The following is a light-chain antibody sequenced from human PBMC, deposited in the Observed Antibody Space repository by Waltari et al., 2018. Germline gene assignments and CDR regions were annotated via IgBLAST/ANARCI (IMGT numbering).Light chain of an antibody. V-gene: IGKV3-20*01. CDR1: QSVSSNY. J-gene: IGKJ2*01. Sequence: EIVLTQSPGTLSLSPGERATLSCRASQSVSSNYLAWYQQKPGQAPRLLIYDASSRATGIPDRFSGGGSGTDFTFTINRLEPEDFAVYYCQQYGRSPPYTFGQGTKLEIK. CDR2: DAS. CDR3: QQYGRSPPYT.